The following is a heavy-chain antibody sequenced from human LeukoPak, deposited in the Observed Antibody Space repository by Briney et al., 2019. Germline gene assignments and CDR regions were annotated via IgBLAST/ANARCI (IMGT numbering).Heavy chain of an antibody. CDR2: INPSGDIT. V-gene: IGHV1-46*01. D-gene: IGHD6-13*01. Sequence: ASVKVSCKASGYTFTSYYIHWVRQAPGQGLEWMGIINPSGDITSYAHKFQGRVTMTRDTSTSTVYMELSSLRSEDTAVYYCARDYSSSWPRRYFDYWGQGTLVTVSS. J-gene: IGHJ4*02. CDR1: GYTFTSYY. CDR3: ARDYSSSWPRRYFDY.